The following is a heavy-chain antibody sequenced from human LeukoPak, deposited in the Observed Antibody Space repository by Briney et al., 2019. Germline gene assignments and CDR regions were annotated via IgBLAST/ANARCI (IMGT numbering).Heavy chain of an antibody. CDR3: ARWYYDSSGYRYFDY. CDR2: INYSGST. D-gene: IGHD3-22*01. CDR1: GVSISSYY. J-gene: IGHJ4*02. Sequence: SETLSLTCTVSGVSISSYYWTWIRQPPGKGLEWIGNINYSGSTKYNPSLKSRVTISVDTSKNQFSLKLSSVTAADTAVYYCARWYYDSSGYRYFDYWGQGTLVTVSS. V-gene: IGHV4-59*01.